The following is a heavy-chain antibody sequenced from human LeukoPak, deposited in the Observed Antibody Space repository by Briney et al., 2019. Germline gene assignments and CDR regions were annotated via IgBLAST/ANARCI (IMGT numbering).Heavy chain of an antibody. CDR3: ARVIEYYYDSSGEEDAFDI. D-gene: IGHD3-22*01. V-gene: IGHV4-59*01. CDR1: GGSINSYY. Sequence: SETLSLTCTVSGGSINSYYWTWIRQPPGKGLEWIGNIYNSGNTNYNPSLKSRVTISVDTSKNQFSLKLNSVTAAGTAVYYCARVIEYYYDSSGEEDAFDIWGQGTMVTVSS. CDR2: IYNSGNT. J-gene: IGHJ3*02.